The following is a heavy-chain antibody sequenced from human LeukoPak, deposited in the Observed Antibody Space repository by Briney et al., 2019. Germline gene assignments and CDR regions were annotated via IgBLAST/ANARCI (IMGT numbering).Heavy chain of an antibody. CDR3: ARVRAARPTPLYYYYYYGMDV. J-gene: IGHJ6*02. Sequence: SETLSLTCTVSGGSISSYYWSWIRQPAGKGLEWIGRIYTSGSTNYNPSLKSRVTISVDTSKNQFSLKLSSVTAADTAVYYCARVRAARPTPLYYYYYYGMDVWGQGTTVTVSS. CDR2: IYTSGST. CDR1: GGSISSYY. D-gene: IGHD6-6*01. V-gene: IGHV4-4*07.